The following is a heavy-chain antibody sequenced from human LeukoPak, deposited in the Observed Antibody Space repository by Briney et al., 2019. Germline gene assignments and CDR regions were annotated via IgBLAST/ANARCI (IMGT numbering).Heavy chain of an antibody. J-gene: IGHJ5*02. Sequence: SETLSLTCTVSGGSISSYYWSWIRQPPGKGLEWIGYIYYSGSTNYNPSLKSRVTISVDTSKNQFSLKLSSVTAADTAVYYCARSIYGDYRGDNWFDPWGQGTLVTVSS. CDR2: IYYSGST. D-gene: IGHD4-17*01. CDR1: GGSISSYY. CDR3: ARSIYGDYRGDNWFDP. V-gene: IGHV4-59*08.